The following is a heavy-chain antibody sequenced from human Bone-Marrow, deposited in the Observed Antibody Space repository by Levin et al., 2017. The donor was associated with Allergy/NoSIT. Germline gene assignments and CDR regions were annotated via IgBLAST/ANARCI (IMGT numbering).Heavy chain of an antibody. V-gene: IGHV6-1*01. CDR3: ARVRGIAAPVPYFDY. J-gene: IGHJ4*02. Sequence: SQTLSLTCAISGDRVSSNSAAWNWIRQSPSRGLEWLGRTYYRSKWYNDYAVSVKSRITINPDTSKNQFSLQLNSVTPEDTAVYYCARVRGIAAPVPYFDYWGQGTLVTVSS. CDR1: GDRVSSNSAA. D-gene: IGHD6-6*01. CDR2: TYYRSKWYN.